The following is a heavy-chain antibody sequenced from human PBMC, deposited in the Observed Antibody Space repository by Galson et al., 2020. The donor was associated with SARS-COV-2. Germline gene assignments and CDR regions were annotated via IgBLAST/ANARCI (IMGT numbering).Heavy chain of an antibody. J-gene: IGHJ4*02. V-gene: IGHV1-69*01. CDR1: GGTFSSYA. D-gene: IGHD4-17*01. CDR2: IIPIFGTA. CDR3: ARDLFGAFTTDYGDYGLFDY. Sequence: KISCKASGGTFSSYAISWVRQAPGQGLEWMGGIIPIFGTANYAQKFQGRVTITADESTSTAYMELSSLRSEDTAVYYCARDLFGAFTTDYGDYGLFDYWGQGTLVTVSS.